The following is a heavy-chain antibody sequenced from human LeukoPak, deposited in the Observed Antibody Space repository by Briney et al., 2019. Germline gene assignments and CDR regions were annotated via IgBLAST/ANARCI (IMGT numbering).Heavy chain of an antibody. CDR1: GGSFSGYY. CDR3: ARGIAAAGTGRYFDL. Sequence: PSETLSLTCAVYGGSFSGYYWSWIRQPPGKGLEWIGEINHSGSTNYNPSLKSRVTISVDTSKNQFSLKLSSVTAADTAVYYCARGIAAAGTGRYFDLWGRSTLVTVSS. CDR2: INHSGST. J-gene: IGHJ2*01. V-gene: IGHV4-34*01. D-gene: IGHD6-13*01.